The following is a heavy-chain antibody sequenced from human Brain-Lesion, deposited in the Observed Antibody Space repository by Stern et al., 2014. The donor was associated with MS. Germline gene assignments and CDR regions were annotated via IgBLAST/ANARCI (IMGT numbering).Heavy chain of an antibody. CDR2: IYYSGNT. CDR1: GGSVSSTSYA. Sequence: QLVQSGPGLVKPSETLSLTCTVAGGSVSSTSYAWAWIRQPPGKGLEWIGTIYYSGNTYYSPSLKGRLTISLDTSKNHSPLQLRSVTAADTAVYYCAGEEDIRYCSGGSCTGNWFDPWGQGTLVTVSS. D-gene: IGHD2-15*01. CDR3: AGEEDIRYCSGGSCTGNWFDP. J-gene: IGHJ5*02. V-gene: IGHV4-39*02.